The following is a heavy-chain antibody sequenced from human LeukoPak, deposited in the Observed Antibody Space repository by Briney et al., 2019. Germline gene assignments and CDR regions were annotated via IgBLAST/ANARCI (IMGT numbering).Heavy chain of an antibody. V-gene: IGHV3-74*01. J-gene: IGHJ4*02. CDR3: ARGVFLEVAPTGGYFDY. CDR2: INYDGGSK. D-gene: IGHD1-1*01. CDR1: GFTFSNYW. Sequence: GSLRLSCAASGFTFSNYWMHWVRQAPGKGLVWVSRINYDGGSKAYADSVKGRFTISRDNAKNTLYLQMNSLGAEDTAVYYCARGVFLEVAPTGGYFDYWGQGTLVTASS.